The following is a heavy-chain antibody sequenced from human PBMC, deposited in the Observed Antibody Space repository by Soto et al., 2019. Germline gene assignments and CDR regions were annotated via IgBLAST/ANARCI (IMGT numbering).Heavy chain of an antibody. Sequence: QVQLQQSGAGLLKPSETLSLTCAVYGVSFSGYIWTWIRQTPGKGLQWIGQINHSGSASYNPSLKSRVTISVHTSNSQFSLELSSVTAADTAVYYCARGLITGSHYSGGWYYFDSWGQGTQVTVSS. D-gene: IGHD6-19*01. V-gene: IGHV4-34*01. CDR2: INHSGSA. CDR3: ARGLITGSHYSGGWYYFDS. CDR1: GVSFSGYI. J-gene: IGHJ4*02.